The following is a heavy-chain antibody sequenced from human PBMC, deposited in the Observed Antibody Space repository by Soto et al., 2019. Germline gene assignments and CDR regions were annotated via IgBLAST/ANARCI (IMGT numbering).Heavy chain of an antibody. Sequence: PSETLSLTCTVSGVSISSSSYYWGWIRQPPGKGLEWIGSIYYSGSTYYNPSLKSRVTISVDTSKNQFSLKLSSVTAADTAVYYCASLPLEWLLPVYYYYYGMDVWGQGTTVTVSS. CDR1: GVSISSSSYY. CDR3: ASLPLEWLLPVYYYYYGMDV. CDR2: IYYSGST. J-gene: IGHJ6*02. D-gene: IGHD3-3*01. V-gene: IGHV4-39*01.